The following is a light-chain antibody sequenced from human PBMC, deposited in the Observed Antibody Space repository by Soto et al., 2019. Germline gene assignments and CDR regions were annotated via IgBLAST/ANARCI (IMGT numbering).Light chain of an antibody. CDR3: QQRISWPIT. CDR2: DAS. Sequence: EIVLTHSPGTLSLSPGERATLSCRASQNVSSYLAWYQQKPGQAPRLLIYDASNRATGIPVRFSGSGYGTDFTLTISSLEPEDFAVYYFQQRISWPITFGQGTRLEIK. CDR1: QNVSSY. V-gene: IGKV3-11*01. J-gene: IGKJ5*01.